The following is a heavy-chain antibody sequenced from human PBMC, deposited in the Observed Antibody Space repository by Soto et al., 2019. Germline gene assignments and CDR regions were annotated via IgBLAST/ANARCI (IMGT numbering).Heavy chain of an antibody. CDR2: IYYSGST. CDR1: GGSISSSSYY. J-gene: IGHJ6*02. D-gene: IGHD3-3*01. CDR3: ARQYYDFWSGYYSSLTYYYYYGMDV. V-gene: IGHV4-39*01. Sequence: SETLSLTCTVSGGSISSSSYYWGWIRQPPGKALEWIGSIYYSGSTYYNPSLKSRVTISVDTPKNQFSLKLSSVTAADTAVYYCARQYYDFWSGYYSSLTYYYYYGMDVWGQGTTVTVSS.